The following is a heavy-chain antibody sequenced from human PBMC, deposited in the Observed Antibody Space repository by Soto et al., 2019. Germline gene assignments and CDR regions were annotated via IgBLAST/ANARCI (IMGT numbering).Heavy chain of an antibody. CDR3: ARDAVLYSYGPYFDY. Sequence: SETLSLTCTVSGGSVSSGSYYWSWIRQPPGKGLEWIGYIYYSGSTNYNPSLKSRVTISVDTSKNQFSLKLSSVTAADTAVYYCARDAVLYSYGPYFDYWGQGTLVTVSS. CDR1: GGSVSSGSYY. CDR2: IYYSGST. J-gene: IGHJ4*02. V-gene: IGHV4-61*01. D-gene: IGHD5-18*01.